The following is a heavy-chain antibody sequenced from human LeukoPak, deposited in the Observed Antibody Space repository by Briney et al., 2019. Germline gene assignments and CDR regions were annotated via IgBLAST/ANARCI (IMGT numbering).Heavy chain of an antibody. CDR2: IYSGGST. D-gene: IGHD6-19*01. CDR3: ARDSLAVAKPFDY. CDR1: GFTVSSNY. V-gene: IGHV3-66*01. J-gene: IGHJ4*02. Sequence: GGSLRLSCAASGFTVSSNYMSWVRQAPGKGLEWVSVIYSGGSTYYADSVKGRFTISRDNSKNTLYLQMNSLRAEDTAVYYCARDSLAVAKPFDYWGQGTLVTVSP.